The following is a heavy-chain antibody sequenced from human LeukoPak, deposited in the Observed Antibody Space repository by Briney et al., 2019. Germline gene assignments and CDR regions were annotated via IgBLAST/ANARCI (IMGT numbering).Heavy chain of an antibody. V-gene: IGHV1-2*02. J-gene: IGHJ5*02. Sequence: ASVKVSCKASGYTFTGYYMHWVRQAPGQGLVWMGWINPNSGGTNYAQKFQGRVTMTRDTSISTAYMELSRLRSDDTAVYYCARDNRGGSYQGYWFDPWGQGTLVTVSS. CDR2: INPNSGGT. CDR3: ARDNRGGSYQGYWFDP. D-gene: IGHD1-26*01. CDR1: GYTFTGYY.